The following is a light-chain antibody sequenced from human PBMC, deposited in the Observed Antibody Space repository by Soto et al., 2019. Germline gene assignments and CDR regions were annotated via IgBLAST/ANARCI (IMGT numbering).Light chain of an antibody. V-gene: IGKV3D-15*01. Sequence: EVVMTQSPATLSVSPGERATLSCRASQSVSSNLAWYQQKPGQAPKLLIYDASNRATGIPARFSGSGSGTDFTLTISSLEPEDFAVYYCQQFNSYPRTFGGGTKVDIK. CDR3: QQFNSYPRT. CDR1: QSVSSN. CDR2: DAS. J-gene: IGKJ4*01.